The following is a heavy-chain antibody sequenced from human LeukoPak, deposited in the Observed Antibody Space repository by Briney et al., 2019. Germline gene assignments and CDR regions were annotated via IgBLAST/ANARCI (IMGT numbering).Heavy chain of an antibody. J-gene: IGHJ6*03. CDR2: IRYDGSNK. V-gene: IGHV3-30*02. CDR1: GFTFSSYW. CDR3: AKGQIYYYYMDV. Sequence: GGSLRLSCAASGFTFSSYWMHWVRQAPGKGLEWVAFIRYDGSNKYYADSVKGRFTISRDNSKNTLYLQMNSLRAEDTAVYYCAKGQIYYYYMDVWGKGTTVTISS.